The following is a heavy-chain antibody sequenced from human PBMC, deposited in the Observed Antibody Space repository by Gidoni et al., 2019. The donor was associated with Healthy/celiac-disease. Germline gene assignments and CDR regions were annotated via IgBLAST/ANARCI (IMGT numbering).Heavy chain of an antibody. J-gene: IGHJ6*02. CDR2: ISAYKGNT. V-gene: IGHV1-18*01. CDR3: ARGPPYTMVRGVIVHYYGMDV. Sequence: QVQLVQSGAEVKKPGASVKVSCKASGYTFTSYGISRVRQAPGQGLEWMGWISAYKGNTNYAQKLQGRVTMTTDTSTSTAYMELRSLRSDDTAVYYCARGPPYTMVRGVIVHYYGMDVWGQGTTVTVSS. CDR1: GYTFTSYG. D-gene: IGHD3-10*01.